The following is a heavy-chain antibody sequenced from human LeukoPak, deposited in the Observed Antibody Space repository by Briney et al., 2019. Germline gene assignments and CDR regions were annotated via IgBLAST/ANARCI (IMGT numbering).Heavy chain of an antibody. D-gene: IGHD1-26*01. CDR1: GFTFSSYA. Sequence: GGSLRLSCVASGFTFSSYAMSWVHQAPGKGLEWVATIDSGGGSTHFADSVKGRFTISRDSSKNTLYLQMNSLRAEDTAVYYCARDVGPIHFDYWGQGTLVTVSS. V-gene: IGHV3-23*01. J-gene: IGHJ4*02. CDR3: ARDVGPIHFDY. CDR2: IDSGGGST.